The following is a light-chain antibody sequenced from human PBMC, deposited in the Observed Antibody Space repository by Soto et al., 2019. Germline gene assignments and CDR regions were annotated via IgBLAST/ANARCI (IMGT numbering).Light chain of an antibody. CDR3: MQSTQLPPT. CDR1: QSLLHITGEPF. J-gene: IGKJ5*01. Sequence: VMPQTPLSLSVAPGQPASISCKSSQSLLHITGEPFLFWYLQKPGQSPQLLIYEVSTRVSGVPDRFSGSGSGTDFTLEISRVETDDVGMYYCMQSTQLPPTFGQGTRLGIE. V-gene: IGKV2D-29*02. CDR2: EVS.